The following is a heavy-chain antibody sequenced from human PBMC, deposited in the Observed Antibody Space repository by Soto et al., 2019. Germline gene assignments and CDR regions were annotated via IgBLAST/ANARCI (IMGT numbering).Heavy chain of an antibody. V-gene: IGHV3-30-3*01. CDR1: GFTFSSYA. Sequence: GGSLRLSCAASGFTFSSYAMHWVRQAPGKGLEWVSVVSYDGSNKYYADSVKGRFTISRDNSKNTLYLQMNSLRAEDTAVYYCARDRGYCSGGSCYYFDYWGQGTLVTVSS. D-gene: IGHD2-15*01. CDR2: VSYDGSNK. CDR3: ARDRGYCSGGSCYYFDY. J-gene: IGHJ4*02.